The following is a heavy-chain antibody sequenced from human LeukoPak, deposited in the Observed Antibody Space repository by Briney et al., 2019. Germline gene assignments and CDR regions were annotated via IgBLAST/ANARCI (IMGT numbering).Heavy chain of an antibody. CDR2: INPNSGGA. Sequence: ASVKVSCKASGYTFTGYYMHWVRQAPGQGLEWMGWINPNSGGANYAQKFQGRVTMTRDTSTSTAYMELRSLRSDDTAVYYCARNVLRYFDWLPRQDYWGQGTLVTVSS. CDR3: ARNVLRYFDWLPRQDY. CDR1: GYTFTGYY. D-gene: IGHD3-9*01. J-gene: IGHJ4*02. V-gene: IGHV1-2*02.